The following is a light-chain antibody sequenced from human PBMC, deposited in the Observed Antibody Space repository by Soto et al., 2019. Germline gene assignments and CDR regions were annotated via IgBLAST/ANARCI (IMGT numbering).Light chain of an antibody. Sequence: EIVLTQSPASLSLSPGEIATLSFSASQSVNSYLAWYQQKPGQAPRLLIYGASNRATGIPARFSGSGSGTDLTLTISSLEPEDFAVYYCQQRSNWPPRITFGQGTRLEIK. CDR1: QSVNSY. V-gene: IGKV3-11*01. J-gene: IGKJ5*01. CDR2: GAS. CDR3: QQRSNWPPRIT.